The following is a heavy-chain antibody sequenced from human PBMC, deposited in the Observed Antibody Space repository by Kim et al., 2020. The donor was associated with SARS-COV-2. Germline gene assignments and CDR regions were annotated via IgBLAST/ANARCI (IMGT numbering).Heavy chain of an antibody. Sequence: SVKVSCKASGGTFSSYAISWVRQAPGQGLEWMGGIIPIFGTANYVQKFQGRVTITADESTSTAYMELSSLRSEDTAVYYCARAPHHCSSTSCRSPQDAFDIWGQGTMGTVSS. CDR2: IIPIFGTA. D-gene: IGHD2-2*01. CDR3: ARAPHHCSSTSCRSPQDAFDI. V-gene: IGHV1-69*13. J-gene: IGHJ3*02. CDR1: GGTFSSYA.